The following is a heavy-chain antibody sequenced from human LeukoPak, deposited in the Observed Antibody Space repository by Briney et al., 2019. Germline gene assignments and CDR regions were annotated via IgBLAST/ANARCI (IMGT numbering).Heavy chain of an antibody. V-gene: IGHV3-7*03. CDR2: IKQDGSEK. CDR1: GFTFGDTW. Sequence: GGSLRLSCAASGFTFGDTWMNWVRQVPGQGLEWVANIKQDGSEKFYVASVKGRFTISRDNGKSSLYLQMNSLRAEDTALYYCATSYDMGWLIGYWGQGTLVTVSS. J-gene: IGHJ4*02. D-gene: IGHD3/OR15-3a*01. CDR3: ATSYDMGWLIGY.